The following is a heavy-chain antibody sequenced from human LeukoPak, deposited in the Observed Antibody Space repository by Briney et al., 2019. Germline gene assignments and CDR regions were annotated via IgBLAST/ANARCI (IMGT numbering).Heavy chain of an antibody. D-gene: IGHD3-16*01. J-gene: IGHJ4*02. Sequence: PSETLSLTCTASGDSISSYYWSWIRQPPGKGLEWIGYIYYSGSTNYNPSLKSRVTISVDASKNHFSLKLSSVTAADTAVYYCARDRSLGIIDYWGQGTLVTVSS. CDR3: ARDRSLGIIDY. V-gene: IGHV4-59*01. CDR2: IYYSGST. CDR1: GDSISSYY.